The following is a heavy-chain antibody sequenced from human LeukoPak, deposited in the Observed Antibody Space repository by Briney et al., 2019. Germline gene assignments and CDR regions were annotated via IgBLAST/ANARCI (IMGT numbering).Heavy chain of an antibody. CDR2: IYYSGST. V-gene: IGHV4-59*01. Sequence: SETLSLTCTVSGGSISSYYWSWIRQPPGKGLEWIGYIYYSGSTNYNPSLKSRVTISVDTSKNQFSLKLSSVTAADTAVYYCAGGSAYGDYEDWGQGTLVTVSS. CDR3: AGGSAYGDYED. D-gene: IGHD4-17*01. J-gene: IGHJ4*02. CDR1: GGSISSYY.